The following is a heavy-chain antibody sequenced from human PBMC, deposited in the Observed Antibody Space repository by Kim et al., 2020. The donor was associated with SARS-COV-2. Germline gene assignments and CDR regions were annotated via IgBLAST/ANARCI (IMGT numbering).Heavy chain of an antibody. D-gene: IGHD3-22*01. Sequence: FQGRVTITRDTSASTAYMELSSLRSEDTAVYYCARAYPMIVVGAAGHVDYWGQGTLVTVSS. CDR3: ARAYPMIVVGAAGHVDY. J-gene: IGHJ4*02. V-gene: IGHV1-3*01.